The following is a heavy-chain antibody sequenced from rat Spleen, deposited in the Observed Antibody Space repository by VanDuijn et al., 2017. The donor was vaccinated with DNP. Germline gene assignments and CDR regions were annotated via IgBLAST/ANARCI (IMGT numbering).Heavy chain of an antibody. D-gene: IGHD1-3*01. CDR1: GFSLTTYD. J-gene: IGHJ2*01. CDR2: IWNTGGT. Sequence: QVQLQESGPGLVQPSQTLSLTCTVAGFSLTTYDVHWVRQPPGKGLEWMGVIWNTGGTRYNSGLKSRLSISKDTSKSQLFLKMNSLQTEDTATYYCARGTAVATYYFDYWGQGVMVTVSS. V-gene: IGHV2-41*01. CDR3: ARGTAVATYYFDY.